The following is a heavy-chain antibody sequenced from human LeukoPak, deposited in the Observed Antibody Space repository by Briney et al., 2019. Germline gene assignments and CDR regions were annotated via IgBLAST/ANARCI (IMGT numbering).Heavy chain of an antibody. CDR1: GGSISPYY. D-gene: IGHD2-15*01. CDR3: GGHGYCSGGSCYWDY. V-gene: IGHV4-59*08. J-gene: IGHJ4*02. Sequence: PSETLSLTCIVSGGSISPYYWSWIRQPPGSGLEWIAYIYYSGSTSYNPSLKSRVAILLETSNNEVSHKLSSVTAAETAVDYCGGHGYCSGGSCYWDYWGQGTLVSVSS. CDR2: IYYSGST.